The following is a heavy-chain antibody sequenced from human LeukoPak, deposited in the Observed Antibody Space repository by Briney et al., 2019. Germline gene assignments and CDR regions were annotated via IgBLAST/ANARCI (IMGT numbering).Heavy chain of an antibody. D-gene: IGHD2-2*02. CDR1: GFTFSSYG. CDR2: ISYDGSNK. J-gene: IGHJ6*02. Sequence: GGSLRLSCAASGFTFSSYGMHWVRQAPGKGLEWVAVISYDGSNKYYADSVKGRFTISRDNSKNTLYLQMNSLRAEDTAAYYCAKDSDPYCSSTSCYRAFYYYYGMDVWGQGTTVTVSS. V-gene: IGHV3-30*18. CDR3: AKDSDPYCSSTSCYRAFYYYYGMDV.